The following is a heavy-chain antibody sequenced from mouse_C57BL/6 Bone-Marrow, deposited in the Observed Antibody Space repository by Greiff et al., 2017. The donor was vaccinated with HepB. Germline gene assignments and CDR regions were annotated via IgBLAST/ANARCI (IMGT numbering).Heavy chain of an antibody. CDR1: GYTFTSYW. CDR3: AGDYYGSSGDWYFDG. Sequence: QVQLQQPGAELVKPGASVKLSCKASGYTFTSYWMQWVKQRPGQGLEWIGEIDPSDSYTNYNQKFKGKATLAVATSSSTAYMQLSSLTSEDSAVDYCAGDYYGSSGDWYFDGWGTGTTVTVSS. J-gene: IGHJ1*03. D-gene: IGHD1-1*01. V-gene: IGHV1-50*01. CDR2: IDPSDSYT.